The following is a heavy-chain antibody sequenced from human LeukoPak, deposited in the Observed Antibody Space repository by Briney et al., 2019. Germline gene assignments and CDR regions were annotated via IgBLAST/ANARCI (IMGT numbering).Heavy chain of an antibody. CDR1: GVSTSNNNYY. J-gene: IGHJ2*01. CDR3: ARPRGAIGYWYFDL. Sequence: PSETLSLTCTVSGVSTSNNNYYWGWIRQPPGTGLEWIGSIYYSGSTYYSPSLKSRVTISVDTSKNQFSLKLSSVTAADTAVYYCARPRGAIGYWYFDLWGRGTLVTVSS. CDR2: IYYSGST. V-gene: IGHV4-39*07. D-gene: IGHD2-21*01.